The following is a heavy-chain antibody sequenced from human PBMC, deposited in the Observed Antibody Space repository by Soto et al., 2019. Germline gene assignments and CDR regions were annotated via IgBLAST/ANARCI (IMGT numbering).Heavy chain of an antibody. J-gene: IGHJ4*02. V-gene: IGHV1-18*04. CDR1: GYTFTSYG. CDR2: ISAYNGNT. CDR3: ARVRDTIFGVVIYDPSFDH. D-gene: IGHD3-3*01. Sequence: ASVKVSCKASGYTFTSYGISWVRQAPGQGLEWMGWISAYNGNTNCAQKLQGRVTMTTDTSTSTAYMELRSLRSDDTAVYYCARVRDTIFGVVIYDPSFDHWGQGTLVTVSS.